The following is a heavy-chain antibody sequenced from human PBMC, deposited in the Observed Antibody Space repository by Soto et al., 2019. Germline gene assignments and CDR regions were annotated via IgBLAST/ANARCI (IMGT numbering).Heavy chain of an antibody. CDR2: ISWDGGTT. CDR3: AKDSGVSSWWSGSYYAMDV. J-gene: IGHJ6*02. CDR1: GFTFDDYT. V-gene: IGHV3-43*01. D-gene: IGHD6-13*01. Sequence: PGGSLRLSCAASGFTFDDYTMHWVRQAPGKGLEWVSLISWDGGTTYYADSVKGRFTISRDNSKTSLYLQMNSLRTEDTALYYCAKDSGVSSWWSGSYYAMDVWGQATTVTVSS.